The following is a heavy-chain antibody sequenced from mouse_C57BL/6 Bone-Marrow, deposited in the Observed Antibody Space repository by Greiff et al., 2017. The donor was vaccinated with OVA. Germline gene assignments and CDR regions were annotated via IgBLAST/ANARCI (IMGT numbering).Heavy chain of an antibody. CDR1: GYTFTDYY. J-gene: IGHJ3*01. CDR3: ARVPITNYGRGAWFAY. CDR2: IFPGSGST. D-gene: IGHD1-1*01. Sequence: VKLMESGPELVKPGASVKISCKASGYTFTDYYINWVKQRPGQGLEWIGWIFPGSGSTYYNAKFKGKATLTVDKSSSTAYMLLSSLTADDSAVYFCARVPITNYGRGAWFAYWGQGTLVTGSA. V-gene: IGHV1-75*01.